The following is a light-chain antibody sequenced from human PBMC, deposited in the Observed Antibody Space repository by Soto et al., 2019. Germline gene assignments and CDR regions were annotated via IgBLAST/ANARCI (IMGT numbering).Light chain of an antibody. J-gene: IGKJ5*01. Sequence: AIRITQSPSSLSASTGDRVTITCRASQGISXYLDWYHQKPGNGPQLLIYAASNLRRGVPPRFSRSRYGTYLPLAVRCLKSEDFATYCCRQYYSYPLISFGQGTRLQ. V-gene: IGKV1-8*01. CDR3: RQYYSYPLIS. CDR1: QGISXY. CDR2: AAS.